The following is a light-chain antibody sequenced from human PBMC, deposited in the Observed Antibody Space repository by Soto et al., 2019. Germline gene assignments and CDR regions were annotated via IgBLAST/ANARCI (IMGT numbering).Light chain of an antibody. CDR3: QQFWSYPLT. V-gene: IGKV3-20*01. CDR1: QTVRNNY. J-gene: IGKJ4*01. Sequence: EIVLTQSPDTLSLSPGERATLSCRASQTVRNNYLAWYQQKPGQAPRLLIYDASSRATGIPDRFSGGGSGTDFTLTISRLEPEDFAVYSCQQFWSYPLTFGGGTKVDIK. CDR2: DAS.